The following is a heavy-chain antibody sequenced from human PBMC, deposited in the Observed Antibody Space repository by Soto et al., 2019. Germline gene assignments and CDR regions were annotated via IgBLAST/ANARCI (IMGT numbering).Heavy chain of an antibody. CDR1: GGSISSGGYH. Sequence: QVQLQESGPGLVKPSQTLSLTCTVSGGSISSGGYHWSWIRQHPGKGLEWIGYIYYSGSTYYNPSLKSRVTISVDTSKNQFSLKLSSVTAADTAVYYCARDIKSQGPDAFDIWGQGTMVTVSS. J-gene: IGHJ3*02. CDR2: IYYSGST. V-gene: IGHV4-31*03. CDR3: ARDIKSQGPDAFDI. D-gene: IGHD3-10*01.